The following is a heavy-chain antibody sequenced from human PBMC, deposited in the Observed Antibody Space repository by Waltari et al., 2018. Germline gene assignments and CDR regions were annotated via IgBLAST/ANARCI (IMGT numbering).Heavy chain of an antibody. D-gene: IGHD6-19*01. CDR2: INHSGST. CDR3: ARGYHGYSSSCAGRRNFYYMDV. J-gene: IGHJ6*03. Sequence: QVQLQQWGAGLLKPSETLSLTCDVYGDSFSSYYWTWIRQPPGKGLEWMGEINHSGSTNYTPSLKSRVTISMDTSQQQFYLKMNSLTAADTGLFYCARGYHGYSSSCAGRRNFYYMDVWGKGTTVTISS. V-gene: IGHV4-34*01. CDR1: GDSFSSYY.